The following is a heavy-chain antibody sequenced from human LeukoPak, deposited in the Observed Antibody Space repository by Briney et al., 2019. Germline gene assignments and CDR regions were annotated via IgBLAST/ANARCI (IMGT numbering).Heavy chain of an antibody. D-gene: IGHD6-19*01. V-gene: IGHV3-48*03. CDR2: ISRSSGSSI. Sequence: QPGGSLRLSCAASXFTFSDYEMNWVRQAPGKGLEWVSYISRSSGSSIYYADSVKGRFTISRDNAKNSLYLQMNSLRAEDTAVYYCARDSSGWYYFDYWGQGILVTVSS. CDR3: ARDSSGWYYFDY. CDR1: XFTFSDYE. J-gene: IGHJ4*02.